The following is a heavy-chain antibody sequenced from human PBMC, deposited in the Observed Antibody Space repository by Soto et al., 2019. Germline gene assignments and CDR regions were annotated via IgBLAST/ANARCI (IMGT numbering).Heavy chain of an antibody. V-gene: IGHV3-23*01. CDR3: AKDYGSSGYYYSLYFDY. CDR2: ISGSGCST. D-gene: IGHD3-22*01. CDR1: GFTFWSYA. J-gene: IGHJ4*02. Sequence: AWGSPKLSCAASGFTFWSYALSRGLPAPGKGVEWVSAISGSGCSTYYADSVKGRFTISRDNSKNTLYLQMNSLRAEDTAVYYCAKDYGSSGYYYSLYFDYWGQGTLVTVSS.